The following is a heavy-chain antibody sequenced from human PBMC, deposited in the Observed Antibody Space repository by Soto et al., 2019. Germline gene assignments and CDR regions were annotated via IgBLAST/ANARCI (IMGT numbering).Heavy chain of an antibody. J-gene: IGHJ4*01. CDR3: TTDSYITSIIVRFDY. CDR2: VKSKNDGGTT. V-gene: IGHV3-15*07. D-gene: IGHD3-22*01. CDR1: GFTFSNAW. Sequence: GGSLRLSCAASGFTFSNAWINWVRQAPGKGLEWVGRVKSKNDGGTTDFAAPVKGRFAISRDDSKNMVYLEMNSLQTEDTAIYYCTTDSYITSIIVRFDYWGHGTLVTGSS.